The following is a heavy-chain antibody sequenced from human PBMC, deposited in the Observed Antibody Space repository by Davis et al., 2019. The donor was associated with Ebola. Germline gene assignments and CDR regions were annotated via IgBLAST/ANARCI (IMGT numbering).Heavy chain of an antibody. CDR1: GFTFSSYG. Sequence: GESLKISCAASGFTFSSYGMHWVRQAPGKGLEWVAVIWYDGSNKYYADSVKGRFTISRDNSKNTLYLQMNSLRAEDTAVYYCARGSSLHFDYWGQGTLVTVSS. J-gene: IGHJ4*02. CDR2: IWYDGSNK. V-gene: IGHV3-33*01. CDR3: ARGSSLHFDY. D-gene: IGHD4-11*01.